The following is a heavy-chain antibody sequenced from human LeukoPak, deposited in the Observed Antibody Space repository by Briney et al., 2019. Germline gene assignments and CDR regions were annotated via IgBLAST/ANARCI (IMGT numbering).Heavy chain of an antibody. V-gene: IGHV3-7*01. CDR1: GFTFSTYW. Sequence: GGSLRLSCAASGFTFSTYWMSWVRQAPGKGLEWVANIKEDGSEKYYVDSVKGRFTISRDNSKNTLYLQMISLRAEDTAVYYCARDNIRGQLARRYNYFDYWGQGTLVTVSS. J-gene: IGHJ4*02. D-gene: IGHD6-13*01. CDR2: IKEDGSEK. CDR3: ARDNIRGQLARRYNYFDY.